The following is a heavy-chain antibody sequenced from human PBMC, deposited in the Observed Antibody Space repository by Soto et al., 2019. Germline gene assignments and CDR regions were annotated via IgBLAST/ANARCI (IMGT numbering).Heavy chain of an antibody. J-gene: IGHJ4*02. D-gene: IGHD1-26*01. CDR2: ISAYNGNT. V-gene: IGHV1-18*01. CDR3: ARAIVGATRSPLHQVHLPLYYFDY. Sequence: GASVKVSCKASGYTFTSYGISWVRQVPGQGLEWMGWISAYNGNTNYAQKLQGGVTMTTDTSTSTAYMELRSLRSDDTAVYYCARAIVGATRSPLHQVHLPLYYFDYWGQGTLVTVSS. CDR1: GYTFTSYG.